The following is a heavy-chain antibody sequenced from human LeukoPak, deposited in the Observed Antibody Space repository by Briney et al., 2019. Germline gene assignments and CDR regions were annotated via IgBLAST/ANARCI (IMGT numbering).Heavy chain of an antibody. CDR2: INLSGST. CDR1: GGSFSGYY. D-gene: IGHD1-26*01. Sequence: PSETLSLTCAVYGGSFSGYYWGWIRQPPGKGLEWIGEINLSGSTNYNPSLKSRVTISVDTSKNQFSLNLSSVTAADTAVYYCARGPDPGKVGAAIYYYYGMDVWGQGTTVTVSS. V-gene: IGHV4-34*01. CDR3: ARGPDPGKVGAAIYYYYGMDV. J-gene: IGHJ6*02.